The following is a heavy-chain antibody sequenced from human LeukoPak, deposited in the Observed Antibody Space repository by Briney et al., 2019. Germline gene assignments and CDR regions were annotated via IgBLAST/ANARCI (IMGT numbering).Heavy chain of an antibody. V-gene: IGHV3-23*01. CDR3: ARDYYDSSGYYYDY. CDR1: GFTFSGYT. CDR2: ICATGDRT. Sequence: PGASLRLSCAASGFTFSGYTMSWVRQAPEKGLEWVSAICATGDRTYYAESVKGRFTISRDNSKNTLYLHMNSLRAEDTDLYDCARDYYDSSGYYYDYWGQGTLVTVSS. J-gene: IGHJ4*02. D-gene: IGHD3-22*01.